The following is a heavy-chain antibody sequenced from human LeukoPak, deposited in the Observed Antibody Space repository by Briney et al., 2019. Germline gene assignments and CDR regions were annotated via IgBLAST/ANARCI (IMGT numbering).Heavy chain of an antibody. Sequence: GGSLRLSCATSGFTFSSYGMHWVRQAPGKGLEWVAVIWYDGSNKYYADSVKGRFTISRDNSKNTLYLQMNSLRAEDTAVYYCAKDAHSGSYFDYWGQGILVTVSS. CDR1: GFTFSSYG. CDR3: AKDAHSGSYFDY. CDR2: IWYDGSNK. D-gene: IGHD1-26*01. J-gene: IGHJ4*01. V-gene: IGHV3-33*06.